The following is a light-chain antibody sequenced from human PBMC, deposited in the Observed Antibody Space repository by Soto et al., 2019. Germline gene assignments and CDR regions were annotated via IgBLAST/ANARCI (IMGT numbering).Light chain of an antibody. J-gene: IGKJ3*01. CDR2: KAS. V-gene: IGKV1-5*03. CDR1: QSISSW. Sequence: DIQMTQSPSTLSASVGDRVTITCRASQSISSWLAWYQQKPGKAPKLLIYKASSLERGVPSRFSGSGSGTEFTLTISSLQPDDFATYYCQQYNSYPFTCGPGTKVDIK. CDR3: QQYNSYPFT.